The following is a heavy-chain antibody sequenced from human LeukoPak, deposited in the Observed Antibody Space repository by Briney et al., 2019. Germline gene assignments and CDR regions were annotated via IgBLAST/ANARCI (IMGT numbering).Heavy chain of an antibody. Sequence: GGSLRLSCAASGFTFSSYGMHWVRQAPGKGLEWVAVISYDGSNKYYADSVKGRFTISRDNAKNSLYLQMSNLRAEDTAVYFCARGGGLDVWGQGATVTVSS. CDR3: ARGGGLDV. V-gene: IGHV3-30*03. J-gene: IGHJ6*02. CDR1: GFTFSSYG. CDR2: ISYDGSNK. D-gene: IGHD3-16*01.